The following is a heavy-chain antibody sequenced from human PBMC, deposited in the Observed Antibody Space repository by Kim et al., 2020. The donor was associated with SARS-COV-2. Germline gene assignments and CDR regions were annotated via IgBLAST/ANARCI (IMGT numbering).Heavy chain of an antibody. V-gene: IGHV3-48*03. J-gene: IGHJ4*02. Sequence: YSDSVKGRFTISRDNAKNALYLQMNSLRAEDTAVYYCARDSGYPNTPFDYWGQGTLVTVSS. CDR3: ARDSGYPNTPFDY. D-gene: IGHD5-18*01.